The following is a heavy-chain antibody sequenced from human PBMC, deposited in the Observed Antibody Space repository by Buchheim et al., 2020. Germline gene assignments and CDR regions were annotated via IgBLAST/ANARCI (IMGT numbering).Heavy chain of an antibody. D-gene: IGHD6-6*01. CDR1: GYTLRNYA. V-gene: IGHV7-4-1*02. CDR3: ARKRGRTSSDWYFDF. CDR2: INTDTGNP. J-gene: IGHJ2*01. Sequence: QVQLVQSGSELKEPGASVRVSCKASGYTLRNYAMNWVRQAPGQGLEWMGWINTDTGNPTYAQGFTGRFVFSLDTSVSTAYLQISSLKAEDTDFYYCARKRGRTSSDWYFDFWGRGTL.